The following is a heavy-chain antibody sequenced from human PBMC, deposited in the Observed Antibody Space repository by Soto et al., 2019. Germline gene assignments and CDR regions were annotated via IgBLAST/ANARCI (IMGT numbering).Heavy chain of an antibody. V-gene: IGHV4-39*01. CDR3: ARGGPSRYYYHFDY. D-gene: IGHD3-22*01. CDR2: IYYNGGA. J-gene: IGHJ4*02. CDR1: GGSSSRTAYY. Sequence: SETLSLTCTVSGGSSSRTAYYWGWIRQSPGKGMEWIGSIYYNGGAFYNPSLKRRVTISVDTSKTQFSLDLGSVTTTDTAVYYCARGGPSRYYYHFDYWGQGTTLTVS.